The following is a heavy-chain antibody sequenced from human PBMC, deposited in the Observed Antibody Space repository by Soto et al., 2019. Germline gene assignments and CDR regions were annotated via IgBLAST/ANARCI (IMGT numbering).Heavy chain of an antibody. Sequence: EVQLVESGGGLVQPGGSLRLSCAASGFTFSSYAMHWVRQAPGKGLEYVSAISSNGGSTYYANSVKGRFTISRDNSKNTLYLQMGSLRAEDMAVYYCARARVWFGELLGAFDIWGQGTMVTVSS. CDR1: GFTFSSYA. CDR3: ARARVWFGELLGAFDI. J-gene: IGHJ3*02. V-gene: IGHV3-64*01. D-gene: IGHD3-10*01. CDR2: ISSNGGST.